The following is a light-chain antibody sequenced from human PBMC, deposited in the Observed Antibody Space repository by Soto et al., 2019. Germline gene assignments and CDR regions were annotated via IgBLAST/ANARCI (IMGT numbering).Light chain of an antibody. CDR2: QDS. CDR1: KLGDKY. Sequence: SYELTQPPSVSVSPGQTASITCSGDKLGDKYACWYQQKPGQSPVLVIYQDSKRPSGIPERFSGSNFGNTATLTISGTQAMDEADYYCQAWDSSTEVVFGGGTKVTVL. CDR3: QAWDSSTEVV. J-gene: IGLJ2*01. V-gene: IGLV3-1*01.